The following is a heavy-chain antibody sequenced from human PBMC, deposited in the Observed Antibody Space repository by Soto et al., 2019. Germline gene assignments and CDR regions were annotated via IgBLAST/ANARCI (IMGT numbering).Heavy chain of an antibody. Sequence: EVQLLESGGGLVQPGGSLRLSCAASGFTFSSYAMSWVRQAPGKGLEWVSAISGSGGSTYYADSVKGRFTISRDNSKNTLYLQMSSLRAEDTAVSYCAKENGYSSSWFEFDYWGPGTLVTVSS. CDR3: AKENGYSSSWFEFDY. D-gene: IGHD6-13*01. CDR2: ISGSGGST. J-gene: IGHJ4*02. CDR1: GFTFSSYA. V-gene: IGHV3-23*01.